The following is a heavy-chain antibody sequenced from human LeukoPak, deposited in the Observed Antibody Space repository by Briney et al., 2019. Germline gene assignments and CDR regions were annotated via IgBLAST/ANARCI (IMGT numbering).Heavy chain of an antibody. CDR2: IYTSGST. J-gene: IGHJ4*02. CDR3: ARTTYYDFWSGYLDY. D-gene: IGHD3-3*01. Sequence: PSETLSLTCTVSGGSISSSSYYWGWIRQPPGKGLEWIGRIYTSGSTNYNPSLKSRVTISVDTSKNQFSLKLSSVTAADTAVYYCARTTYYDFWSGYLDYWGQGTLVTVSS. V-gene: IGHV4-39*07. CDR1: GGSISSSSYY.